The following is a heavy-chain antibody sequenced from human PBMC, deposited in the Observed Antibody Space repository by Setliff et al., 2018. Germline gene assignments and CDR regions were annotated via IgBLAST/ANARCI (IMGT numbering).Heavy chain of an antibody. V-gene: IGHV4-38-2*01. CDR2: VYHSGST. Sequence: GSLRLCCAASGFTFSTYSMSWVRQAPGKGLEWIGSVYHSGSTYSNPSLKSRVTMSVDTSKNQFSLRLNSVTASDTAVYYCATTGTYRYFDYWGQGTLVTVSS. J-gene: IGHJ4*02. CDR3: ATTGTYRYFDY. D-gene: IGHD1-1*01. CDR1: GFTFSTYS.